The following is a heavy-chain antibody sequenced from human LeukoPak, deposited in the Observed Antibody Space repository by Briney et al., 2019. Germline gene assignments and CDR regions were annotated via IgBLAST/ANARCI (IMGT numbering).Heavy chain of an antibody. J-gene: IGHJ6*03. CDR3: ARASHGDYGFYYYYMDV. Sequence: DSVKVSCKASGYTFTSYYIHWVRQAPGQGLEWMGIINPGGGSTSYAQNFQGRVTMTRDMSTSTVYMELSSLRSEDTAVYYCARASHGDYGFYYYYMDVWGKGTTVTVSS. V-gene: IGHV1-46*01. D-gene: IGHD4-17*01. CDR1: GYTFTSYY. CDR2: INPGGGST.